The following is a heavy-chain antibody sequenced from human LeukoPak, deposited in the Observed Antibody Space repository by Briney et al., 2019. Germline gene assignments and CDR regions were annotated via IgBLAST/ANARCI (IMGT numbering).Heavy chain of an antibody. V-gene: IGHV3-49*03. CDR3: NLFGLRYFDWFDY. CDR1: GFSFGDYG. Sequence: GGSLRLSCTASGFSFGDYGMSWLRQAPGKGLEWVGCIRSKAYGGTTEYAASVKGRFIISRDESKSIAYLQMNSLKIEDTAVYYCNLFGLRYFDWFDYWGQGTLVTVSS. J-gene: IGHJ5*01. CDR2: IRSKAYGGTT. D-gene: IGHD3-9*01.